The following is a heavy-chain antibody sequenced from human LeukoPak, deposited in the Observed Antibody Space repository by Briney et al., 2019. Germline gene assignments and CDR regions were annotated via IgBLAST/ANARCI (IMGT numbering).Heavy chain of an antibody. CDR1: GFTFSSSW. J-gene: IGHJ4*02. CDR3: ARVAQDFLSSHWH. D-gene: IGHD6-19*01. Sequence: GSLRLSCAASGFTFSSSWMHWVRQAPGEGLVWVSRIKSDGSSTSYADSVNGRFTISRDNAKNTLYLQMNSLRVEDTAVYYCARVAQDFLSSHWHWGQGTLVTVSS. CDR2: IKSDGSST. V-gene: IGHV3-74*01.